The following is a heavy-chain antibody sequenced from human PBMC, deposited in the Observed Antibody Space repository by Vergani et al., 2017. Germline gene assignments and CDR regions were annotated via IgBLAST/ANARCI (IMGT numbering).Heavy chain of an antibody. V-gene: IGHV3-43D*03. CDR2: ISWDGGST. CDR1: GFTFDDYA. J-gene: IGHJ6*02. Sequence: EVQLVESGGVVVQPGGSLRLSCAASGFTFDDYAMHWVRQAPGKGLEWVSLISWDGGSTYYADSVKGRFTISRDNSKNSLYLQMNSLRAEDTALYYCAKDMNRESEGGGMDVWGQGTTVTVSS. D-gene: IGHD3-10*01. CDR3: AKDMNRESEGGGMDV.